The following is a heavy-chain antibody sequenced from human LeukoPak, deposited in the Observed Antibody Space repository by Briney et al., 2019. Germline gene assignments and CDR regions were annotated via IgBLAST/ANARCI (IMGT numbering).Heavy chain of an antibody. V-gene: IGHV3-11*01. CDR2: IPTSGISV. CDR3: TRAEGLGPGAHFDQ. Sequence: NSGGSLRLSCAASGFSFSRFYMSWVRQTPGKALEWISYIPTSGISVHYADSVRGRFTASRDDAKNSLHLQMDSLRVEDTAVYYCTRAEGLGPGAHFDQWGQGALVIVSS. CDR1: GFSFSRFY. J-gene: IGHJ4*02.